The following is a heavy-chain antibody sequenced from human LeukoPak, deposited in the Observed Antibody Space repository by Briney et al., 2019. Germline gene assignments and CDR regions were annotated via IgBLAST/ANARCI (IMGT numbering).Heavy chain of an antibody. CDR3: ARHEELLRNFDY. CDR1: GGSISSSSYY. J-gene: IGHJ4*02. CDR2: IYYSGST. D-gene: IGHD1-26*01. V-gene: IGHV4-39*01. Sequence: SETLSLTCTVSGGSISSSSYYWGWIGQPPGKGLEWIGSIYYSGSTYYNPSLKSRVTISVDTSKNQFSLKLSSVTAADTAVYYCARHEELLRNFDYWGQGTLVTVSS.